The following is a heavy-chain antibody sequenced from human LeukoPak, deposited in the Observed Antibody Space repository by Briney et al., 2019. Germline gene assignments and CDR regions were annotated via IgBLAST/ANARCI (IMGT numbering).Heavy chain of an antibody. CDR2: IYYSGST. D-gene: IGHD5-18*01. Sequence: PSETLSLTCTVSGGSISSGDYYWSWIRQPPGKGLEWIGYIYYSGSTYYNPSLNSRVTISVDTSKNQFSLKLSSVTAADTAVYYCARGGRDTAMDGYNWFDPWGQGTLVTVSS. CDR1: GGSISSGDYY. CDR3: ARGGRDTAMDGYNWFDP. V-gene: IGHV4-30-4*08. J-gene: IGHJ5*02.